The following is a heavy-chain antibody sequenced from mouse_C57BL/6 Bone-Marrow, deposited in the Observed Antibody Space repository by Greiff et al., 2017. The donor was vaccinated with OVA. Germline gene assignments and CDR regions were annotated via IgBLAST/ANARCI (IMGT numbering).Heavy chain of an antibody. D-gene: IGHD2-3*01. CDR3: ARYDGYD. CDR2: INPSTGGT. V-gene: IGHV1-42*01. Sequence: EVHLVESGPELVKPGASVKISCKASGYSFTGYYMNWVKQSPEKSLEWIGEINPSTGGTTYNQKFKAKATLTVDKSSSTAYMQLSSLTTEDSAIYYCARYDGYDWGQGTTLTVSS. CDR1: GYSFTGYY. J-gene: IGHJ2*01.